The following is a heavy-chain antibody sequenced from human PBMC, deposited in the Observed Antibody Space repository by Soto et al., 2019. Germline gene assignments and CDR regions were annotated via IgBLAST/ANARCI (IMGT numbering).Heavy chain of an antibody. Sequence: ENLALSCSDSGGSIVDYYWSWILQPPGKGLEWIGFIYYTGNTRYNPSLGSRVTISLDTSKNQFSLKLTSATAADTAFYYCARDVNRWELRGFFDPWGRGALVTVSS. D-gene: IGHD1-7*01. CDR3: ARDVNRWELRGFFDP. J-gene: IGHJ5*02. V-gene: IGHV4-59*01. CDR1: GGSIVDYY. CDR2: IYYTGNT.